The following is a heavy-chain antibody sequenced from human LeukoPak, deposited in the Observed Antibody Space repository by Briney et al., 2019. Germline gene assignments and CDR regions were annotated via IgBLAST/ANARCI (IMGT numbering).Heavy chain of an antibody. D-gene: IGHD2-8*01. CDR2: INHSGST. J-gene: IGHJ4*02. Sequence: SETLSLTCAVYGGSFSGYYWSWIRQPPGKGLEWIGEINHSGSTNYNPSLKSRVTISVDTSKNQFSLKLSSVTAADTAVYYCARDSSDHCTNGVCYIPWGQGTLVTVSS. CDR1: GGSFSGYY. V-gene: IGHV4-34*01. CDR3: ARDSSDHCTNGVCYIP.